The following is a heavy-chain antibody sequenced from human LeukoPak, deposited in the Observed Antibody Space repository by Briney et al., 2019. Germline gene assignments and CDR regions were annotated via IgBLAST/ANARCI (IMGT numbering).Heavy chain of an antibody. V-gene: IGHV3-23*01. CDR2: ITGTSGRT. CDR3: AKDHVNAGRLDY. CDR1: GFTFSSYS. Sequence: GGSLRLSCAASGFTFSSYSMNWVRQAPGKGLKWVSLITGTSGRTYYAASVKGRFTISRDNSKNTVYLQMDNLRAEDTALYYCAKDHVNAGRLDYWGQGTPVTVSS. J-gene: IGHJ4*02. D-gene: IGHD6-13*01.